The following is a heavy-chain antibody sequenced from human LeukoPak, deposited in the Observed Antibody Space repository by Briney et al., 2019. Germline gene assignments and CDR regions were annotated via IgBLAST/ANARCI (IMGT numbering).Heavy chain of an antibody. Sequence: SETLSLTCVVYGGSFSGYYWSWIRQPPGKGLEWIGEINHSGSTNYNPSLKSRVTISVDTSKNQFSLNLSSVTAADTAVYYCARPILGITMVRGVPNYYCYYMDVWGKGTTVTISS. CDR2: INHSGST. CDR3: ARPILGITMVRGVPNYYCYYMDV. D-gene: IGHD3-10*01. J-gene: IGHJ6*03. CDR1: GGSFSGYY. V-gene: IGHV4-34*01.